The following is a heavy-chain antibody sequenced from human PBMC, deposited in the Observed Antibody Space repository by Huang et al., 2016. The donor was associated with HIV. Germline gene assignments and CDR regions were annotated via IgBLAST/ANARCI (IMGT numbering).Heavy chain of an antibody. D-gene: IGHD1-1*01. J-gene: IGHJ4*02. V-gene: IGHV3-9*01. CDR1: GFTFDDFS. Sequence: EVHLVESGGGLVQPGRSLRLSCGASGFTFDDFSMHWVRQSPGKGLENVLGITGDIDMVFYAASVKCRFNISRDNAKNFLYLQMNSLRVEDTALYYCAHLPEPSSPWTDYWGQGTLVTVSS. CDR2: ITGDIDMV. CDR3: AHLPEPSSPWTDY.